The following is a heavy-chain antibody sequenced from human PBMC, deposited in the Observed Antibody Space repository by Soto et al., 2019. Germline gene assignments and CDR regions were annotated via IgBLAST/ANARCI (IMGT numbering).Heavy chain of an antibody. J-gene: IGHJ6*03. CDR3: ARDLSWGSNWYYYMDV. CDR1: GFILSDCA. Sequence: EVQLVESGGGLVQPGGSLRLSCAASGFILSDCAMNWVRQAPGKGLEWVSYISSSSSVIDYADSVKGRFTGSRNNARNSLYLQLNSLRAADTAVYYCARDLSWGSNWYYYMDVWGKGTTVTVSS. CDR2: ISSSSSVI. V-gene: IGHV3-48*01. D-gene: IGHD7-27*01.